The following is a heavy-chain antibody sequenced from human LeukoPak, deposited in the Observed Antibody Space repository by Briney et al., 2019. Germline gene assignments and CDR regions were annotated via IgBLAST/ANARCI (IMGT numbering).Heavy chain of an antibody. CDR3: ARLPPSVLRFLEWLDYGMGV. CDR2: INPNSGGT. D-gene: IGHD3-3*01. Sequence: ASVTVSCTASGYTFTGYYMHWVRQAPGQGLEWMGRINPNSGGTNYAQKLQGRVTMTRDTSIGTAYMELSRLRSDDTAVYYCARLPPSVLRFLEWLDYGMGVWGQGTTVTVSS. CDR1: GYTFTGYY. J-gene: IGHJ6*02. V-gene: IGHV1-2*06.